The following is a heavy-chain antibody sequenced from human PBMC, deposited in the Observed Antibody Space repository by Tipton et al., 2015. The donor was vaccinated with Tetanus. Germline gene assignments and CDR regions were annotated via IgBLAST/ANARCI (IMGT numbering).Heavy chain of an antibody. CDR3: ARDRGDYIYYGMDV. V-gene: IGHV1-2*02. CDR1: GYTFTGYY. D-gene: IGHD3-22*01. J-gene: IGHJ6*02. Sequence: QLVQSGAELKKPGASVKVSCKASGYTFTGYYMYWVRQAPGQGLEWVGWIDPNSGATIYAQNFQGRVTMTRDTSISTVYMELRSLRSDDTAVYYCARDRGDYIYYGMDVWGPGTTVTVS. CDR2: IDPNSGAT.